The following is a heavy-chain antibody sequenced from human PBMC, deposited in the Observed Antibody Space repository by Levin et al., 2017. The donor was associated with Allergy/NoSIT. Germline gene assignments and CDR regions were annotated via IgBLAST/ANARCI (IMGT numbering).Heavy chain of an antibody. Sequence: SQTLSLTCAISGDSVSSNSAAWNWIRQSPSRGLEWLGRTYFRSEWSDDYAISVKSRITINPDISRNQFSLHLNSVTPDDTAVYYCAGGHSRWFDPWGQGTLVTVSS. V-gene: IGHV6-1*01. J-gene: IGHJ5*02. CDR3: AGGHSRWFDP. CDR1: GDSVSSNSAA. CDR2: TYFRSEWSD.